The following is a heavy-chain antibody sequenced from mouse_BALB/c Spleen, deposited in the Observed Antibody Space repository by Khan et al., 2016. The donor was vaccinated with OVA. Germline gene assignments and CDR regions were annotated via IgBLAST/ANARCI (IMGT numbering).Heavy chain of an antibody. CDR2: INTYTGEP. CDR3: ARSNSYWYFDV. V-gene: IGHV9-3-1*01. J-gene: IGHJ1*01. Sequence: QFQLVQSGPELKKPGETVKISCKASGYTFTNYGMNWVKQAPGKGLKWMGWINTYTGEPTYANDFKGRFAFSLEISASTAYLQINNLKNEDTATYFCARSNSYWYFDVWGAGTTVTVSS. CDR1: GYTFTNYG. D-gene: IGHD4-1*02.